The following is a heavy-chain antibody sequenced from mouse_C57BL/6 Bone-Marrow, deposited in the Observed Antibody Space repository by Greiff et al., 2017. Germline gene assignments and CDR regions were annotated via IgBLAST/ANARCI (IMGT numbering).Heavy chain of an antibody. CDR1: GFNIKDDY. CDR3: TTGNFDY. J-gene: IGHJ2*01. Sequence: VQLQQSGAELVRPGASVKLSCTASGFNIKDDYMHWVKQRPEQGLEWIGWIDPENGDTEYASKFQGKATITADTSSNTAYLQLSCLTSEDTAVYYCTTGNFDYWGQGTTLTVSS. CDR2: IDPENGDT. V-gene: IGHV14-4*01.